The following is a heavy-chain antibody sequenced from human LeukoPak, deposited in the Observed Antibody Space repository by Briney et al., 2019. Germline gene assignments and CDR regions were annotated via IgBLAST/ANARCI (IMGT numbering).Heavy chain of an antibody. CDR3: ARRRDSSGYQSQGAFDI. V-gene: IGHV4-4*09. J-gene: IGHJ3*02. CDR2: IYTSGST. D-gene: IGHD3-22*01. CDR1: GGSISSYY. Sequence: SETLSLTCTVSGGSISSYYWSWIRQPPGKGLEWIGYIYTSGSTNYNPSLKSRVTISVDTSKNQFSLKLSSVTAADTAVYYCARRRDSSGYQSQGAFDIWGQGTMVTASS.